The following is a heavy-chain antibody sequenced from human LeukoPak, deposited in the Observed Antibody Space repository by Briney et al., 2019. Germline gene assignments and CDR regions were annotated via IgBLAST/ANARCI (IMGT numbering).Heavy chain of an antibody. V-gene: IGHV3-7*01. CDR1: GFTLGTYW. CDR2: IKQDGSAT. D-gene: IGHD6-13*01. CDR3: VRGTYSPNWSDP. Sequence: QTGGSLRLSCAASGFTLGTYWMSWVRQAPGKGLEWVANIKQDGSATYYVDSVKGRFTITRDNPKNLLYLQMNSLRAEDTAVYYCVRGTYSPNWSDPWGQGTLVTVSS. J-gene: IGHJ5*02.